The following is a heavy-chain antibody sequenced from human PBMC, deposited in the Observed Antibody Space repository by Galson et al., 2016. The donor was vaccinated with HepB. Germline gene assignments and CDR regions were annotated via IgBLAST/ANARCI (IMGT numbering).Heavy chain of an antibody. Sequence: SLRLSCVASGFAFSSYSMNWVRQAPGKGLEWVSYISSRSSTQYYADSVKGRFTISRDNVQNSLYLHMNSVRAEDTAVYYCARDCDYICYTEASGFDFWGQGTLVTVSS. CDR3: ARDCDYICYTEASGFDF. V-gene: IGHV3-48*01. CDR1: GFAFSSYS. CDR2: ISSRSSTQ. D-gene: IGHD2-8*01. J-gene: IGHJ4*02.